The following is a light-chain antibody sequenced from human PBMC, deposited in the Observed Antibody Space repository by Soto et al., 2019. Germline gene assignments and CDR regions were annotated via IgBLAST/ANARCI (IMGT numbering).Light chain of an antibody. Sequence: EVVLTQSPGTLPLSPGETATLSCRASQSVSSSYIGWYQQRPGQAPRLLIYGASSRATGVPDTISGSGSETDFTLTFSRLEPEDVAVYYCQQYGNSPWTFGQETKVEI. V-gene: IGKV3-20*01. CDR1: QSVSSSY. J-gene: IGKJ1*01. CDR3: QQYGNSPWT. CDR2: GAS.